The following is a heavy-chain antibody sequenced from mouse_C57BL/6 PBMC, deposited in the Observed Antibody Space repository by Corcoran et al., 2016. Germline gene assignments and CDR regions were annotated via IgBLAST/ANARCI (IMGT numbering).Heavy chain of an antibody. Sequence: QVQLQQSGPELVKPGASVKISCKASGYTFTDYYINWVKQRPGQGLEWIARIYPGSGNTYYNEKFKGKATLTAEKSSSTAYMQLSSLTSEDSAVYFCAIDGYYDYFDYWGQGTTLTVSS. D-gene: IGHD2-3*01. CDR2: IYPGSGNT. CDR3: AIDGYYDYFDY. CDR1: GYTFTDYY. V-gene: IGHV1-76*01. J-gene: IGHJ2*01.